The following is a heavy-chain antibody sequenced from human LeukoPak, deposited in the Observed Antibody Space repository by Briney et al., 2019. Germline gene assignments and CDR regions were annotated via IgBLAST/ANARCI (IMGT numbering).Heavy chain of an antibody. D-gene: IGHD6-13*01. CDR1: GGSISSYY. CDR3: ARGLSSSWSRYNWFDP. V-gene: IGHV4-59*01. Sequence: SETLSLTCTVSGGSISSYYWSWIRQPPGKGLEWLGYIYYSGSTNYNPSLKSRVTISVDTSKNQFSLKLSSVTAADTAVYYCARGLSSSWSRYNWFDPWGQGTLVTVSS. J-gene: IGHJ5*02. CDR2: IYYSGST.